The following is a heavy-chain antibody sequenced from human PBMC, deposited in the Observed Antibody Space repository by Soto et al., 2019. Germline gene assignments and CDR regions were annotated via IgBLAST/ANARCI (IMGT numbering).Heavy chain of an antibody. CDR3: ARDGGGNWFDP. V-gene: IGHV4-31*03. J-gene: IGHJ5*02. CDR2: IYYIGST. CDR1: GGSISSSGYY. D-gene: IGHD3-16*01. Sequence: PSETLSLTCTVSGGSISSSGYYWSWIRQHPGKGLEWIGYIYYIGSTYYNPSLKSRVTISVDTSKNQFSLKLSSVTAADTAVYYCARDGGGNWFDPWGQGTLVTVSS.